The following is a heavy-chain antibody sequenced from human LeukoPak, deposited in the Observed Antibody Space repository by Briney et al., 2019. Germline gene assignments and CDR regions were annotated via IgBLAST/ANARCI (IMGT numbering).Heavy chain of an antibody. D-gene: IGHD4-17*01. CDR3: ATPSSYGDPIGRHYGMDV. Sequence: ASVKVSCKVSGYTLTELSMHWVRQAPGKGLEWMGGFDPEDGETIYAQKFQGRVTMTEDTPTDTAYMELSSLRSEDTAVYYCATPSSYGDPIGRHYGMDVWGQGTTVTVSS. CDR1: GYTLTELS. V-gene: IGHV1-24*01. CDR2: FDPEDGET. J-gene: IGHJ6*02.